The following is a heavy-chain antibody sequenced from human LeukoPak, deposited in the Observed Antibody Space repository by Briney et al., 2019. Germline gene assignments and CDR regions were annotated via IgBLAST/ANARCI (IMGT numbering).Heavy chain of an antibody. CDR1: GDSFTSVTDY. CDR3: AGERGEEYSSGWYKTNYFYN. CDR2: GDYSVGT. D-gene: IGHD6-19*01. J-gene: IGHJ4*02. V-gene: IGHV4-39*07. Sequence: KPSETLSLTCTVSGDSFTSVTDYWAWIRQPPGKGLERIASGDYSVGTYYNPSLESRVAISADMSKNQISLKLTSVTGADTAVYYCAGERGEEYSSGWYKTNYFYNWGQGIRVTVSS.